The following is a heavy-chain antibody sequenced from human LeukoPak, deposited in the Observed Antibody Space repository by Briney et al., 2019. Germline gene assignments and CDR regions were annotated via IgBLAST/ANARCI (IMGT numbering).Heavy chain of an antibody. D-gene: IGHD3-10*01. CDR2: IRYDGKNK. Sequence: GGSLRLSCAASGFSFSDFGMHWVRQAPGKGLEWVAFIRYDGKNKDYADSVKGRFTISRDDSKNTLYLQMNNLRAEDTAVYYCAKTIRAIRGEIDYWGQGTLVTVSS. CDR1: GFSFSDFG. V-gene: IGHV3-30*02. CDR3: AKTIRAIRGEIDY. J-gene: IGHJ4*02.